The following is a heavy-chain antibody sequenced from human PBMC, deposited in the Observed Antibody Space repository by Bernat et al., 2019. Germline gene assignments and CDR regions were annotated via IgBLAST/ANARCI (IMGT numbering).Heavy chain of an antibody. CDR2: ITAGNGNT. CDR1: GYIFSSYT. V-gene: IGHV1-3*01. Sequence: QVQLVQSGAEVKKPGASVKVSCKASGYIFSSYTMHWVRQAPGQRPEWMGWITAGNGNTKYSQHFQDRVTITGDTSASIAYMELSSLKSEDTAVYYCAGGPWGYCSGGRCYSGYFDYWGQGTLVTVSS. D-gene: IGHD2-15*01. CDR3: AGGPWGYCSGGRCYSGYFDY. J-gene: IGHJ4*02.